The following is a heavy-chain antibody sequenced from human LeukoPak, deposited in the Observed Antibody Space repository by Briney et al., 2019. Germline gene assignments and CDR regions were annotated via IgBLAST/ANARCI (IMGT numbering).Heavy chain of an antibody. CDR3: ARGDCSSTSCYLGY. CDR2: IYYSGST. CDR1: GGSVNSGSYY. V-gene: IGHV4-61*01. Sequence: PSETLSLTCTVSGGSVNSGSYYWSWIRQPPGKGLEWIGDIYYSGSTNYNPSLKSRVTISVDTSKNQFSLKLSSVTAADTAVYYCARGDCSSTSCYLGYWGQGTLVTVSS. J-gene: IGHJ4*02. D-gene: IGHD2-2*01.